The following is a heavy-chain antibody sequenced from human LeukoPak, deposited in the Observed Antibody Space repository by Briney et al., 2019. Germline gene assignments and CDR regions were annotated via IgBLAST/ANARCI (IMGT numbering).Heavy chain of an antibody. CDR3: ARSGYYYDSSGSHALAFDI. D-gene: IGHD3-22*01. CDR1: GYDFTGFF. J-gene: IGHJ3*02. V-gene: IGHV1-2*02. CDR2: ISPNSGGT. Sequence: ASVKVSCKASGYDFTGFFMHWVRQAPGQGLEWMGWISPNSGGTNYAQKFQGRVTMTRDTSISTAYMELSSLRSEDTAVYYCARSGYYYDSSGSHALAFDIWGQGTMVTVSS.